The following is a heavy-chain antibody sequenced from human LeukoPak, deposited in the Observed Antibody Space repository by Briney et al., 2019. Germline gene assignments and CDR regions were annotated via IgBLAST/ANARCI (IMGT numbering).Heavy chain of an antibody. V-gene: IGHV3-7*01. Sequence: GGSLRLSCAASGFPFNSYWMTWVRQAPGKGLEWVANIKEDGSEKYYVDSVKGRFAISRDNSKNTLYLQMNSLRAEDTAVYYCAKDQLRYCSSTSCYTWVDYWGQGTLVTVSS. CDR2: IKEDGSEK. CDR1: GFPFNSYW. CDR3: AKDQLRYCSSTSCYTWVDY. J-gene: IGHJ4*02. D-gene: IGHD2-2*02.